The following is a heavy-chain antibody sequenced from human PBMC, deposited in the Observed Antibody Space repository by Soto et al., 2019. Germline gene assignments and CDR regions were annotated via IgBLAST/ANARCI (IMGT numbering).Heavy chain of an antibody. Sequence: SVKVSCKASGYTFTSYGISWVRQAPGQGLEWMGGIIPIFGTANYAQKFQGRVTITADESTSTAYMELSSLRSEDTAVYYCARDRHSYVWGSYRYTGGPRDYYYYGMDVWGQGTTVTSP. CDR1: GYTFTSYG. J-gene: IGHJ6*02. V-gene: IGHV1-69*13. CDR3: ARDRHSYVWGSYRYTGGPRDYYYYGMDV. D-gene: IGHD3-16*02. CDR2: IIPIFGTA.